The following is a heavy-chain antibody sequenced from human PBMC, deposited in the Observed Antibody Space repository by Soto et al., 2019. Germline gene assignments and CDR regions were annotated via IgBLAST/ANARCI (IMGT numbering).Heavy chain of an antibody. J-gene: IGHJ4*02. D-gene: IGHD2-2*01. CDR3: ARNWNLALVPAAYFDS. CDR2: VYYTGTT. CDR1: NASILTSIYY. Sequence: SETLSLTCTVSNASILTSIYYWAWIRQPPGKGLEWIGTVYYTGTTYYNPSLQSRVTISIDTSKNQFSLNLRSVTAADTAVYYCARNWNLALVPAAYFDSWGQGTKVTLSS. V-gene: IGHV4-39*01.